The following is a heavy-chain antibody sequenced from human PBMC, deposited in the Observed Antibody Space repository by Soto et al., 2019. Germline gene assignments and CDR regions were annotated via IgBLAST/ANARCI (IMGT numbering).Heavy chain of an antibody. J-gene: IGHJ4*02. Sequence: QLQLQESGSGLVKPSQTLSLTCAVSGGSISGTTYSWSWIRQPPGKGLEWIGYIYDSGNTYYNPSLKSQFSISVDRSKNQFSLKLSSVTAADTAVYYCSRGQGAAAGHSNFDYWGQGALFTVSS. CDR2: IYDSGNT. D-gene: IGHD6-13*01. V-gene: IGHV4-30-2*01. CDR1: GGSISGTTYS. CDR3: SRGQGAAAGHSNFDY.